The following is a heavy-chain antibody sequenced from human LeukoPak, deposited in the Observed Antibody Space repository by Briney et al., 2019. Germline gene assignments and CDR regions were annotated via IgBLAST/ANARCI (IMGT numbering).Heavy chain of an antibody. CDR1: GYTFTNYY. J-gene: IGHJ4*02. D-gene: IGHD3-10*01. CDR3: ARVMVAWFGDKAFDY. V-gene: IGHV1-46*01. CDR2: INPNGGAT. Sequence: GASVKVSCKTSGYTFTNYYIHWVRQAPGQGLGCMGIINPNGGATSYTQKFQGRVTMTRDTSTSTVYMELSSLRSEDTAVYYCARVMVAWFGDKAFDYWGQGTLVTVSS.